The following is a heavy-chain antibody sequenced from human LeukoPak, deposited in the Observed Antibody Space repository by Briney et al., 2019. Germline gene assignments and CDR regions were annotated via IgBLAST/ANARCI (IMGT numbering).Heavy chain of an antibody. CDR2: INSDGSRT. CDR3: ARDGYSSSFYFDY. CDR1: GFTFDDYA. Sequence: GGSLRLSCAASGFTFDDYAMHWVRQAPGKGLVWVSRINSDGSRTTYADSVKGRFTISRDNAKNTLYLQMNSLRAEDTAVYYCARDGYSSSFYFDYWGQGTLVTVSS. V-gene: IGHV3-74*01. J-gene: IGHJ4*02. D-gene: IGHD6-6*01.